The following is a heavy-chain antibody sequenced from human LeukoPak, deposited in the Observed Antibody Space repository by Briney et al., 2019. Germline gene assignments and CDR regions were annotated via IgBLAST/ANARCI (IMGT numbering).Heavy chain of an antibody. V-gene: IGHV5-51*01. CDR2: IYPGDSDT. Sequence: GESLKISCKGSGYSFTSYWIGWVRQMPGKGLEWMGIIYPGDSDTRYSPSFQGQVTISADKSISTAYLQWSSLKASDTAMYYCTMVRGKIGHYYYMDVWGKGTTVTVSS. CDR3: TMVRGKIGHYYYMDV. J-gene: IGHJ6*03. D-gene: IGHD3-10*01. CDR1: GYSFTSYW.